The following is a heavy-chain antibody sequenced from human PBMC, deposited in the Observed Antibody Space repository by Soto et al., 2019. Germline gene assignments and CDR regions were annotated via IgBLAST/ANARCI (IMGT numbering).Heavy chain of an antibody. CDR3: VKGRGSSAENYFDY. J-gene: IGHJ4*02. Sequence: ASVKVSCKASVYTFTSYGISWVRQATGQGLEWMGWISAYNGNTNYAQKLQGRVTMTTDTSTSTAYMELRSLRAEDTAVYYCVKGRGSSAENYFDYWGQGTLVTVSS. D-gene: IGHD6-6*01. CDR2: ISAYNGNT. V-gene: IGHV1-18*01. CDR1: VYTFTSYG.